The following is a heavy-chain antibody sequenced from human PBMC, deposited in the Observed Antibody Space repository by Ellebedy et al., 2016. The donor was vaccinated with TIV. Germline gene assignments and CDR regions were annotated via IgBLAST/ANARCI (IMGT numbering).Heavy chain of an antibody. D-gene: IGHD3-16*01. V-gene: IGHV4-34*01. J-gene: IGHJ4*02. CDR2: IYHSGST. CDR3: ARLGAEDY. CDR1: GGSFSGYY. Sequence: SETLSLXCAVYGGSFSGYYWSWIRQPPGKGLEWIGEIYHSGSTNYNPSLKSRVTISVDTSKNQFSLQLNSVTPEDTAVYYCARLGAEDYWGQGTLVTVSS.